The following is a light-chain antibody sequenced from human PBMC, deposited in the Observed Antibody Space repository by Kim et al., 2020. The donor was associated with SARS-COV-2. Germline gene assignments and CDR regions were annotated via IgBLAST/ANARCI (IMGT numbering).Light chain of an antibody. CDR3: QAWDSSVV. V-gene: IGLV3-1*01. CDR1: KLGDKY. J-gene: IGLJ2*01. CDR2: QDS. Sequence: SYELTQPPSVSVSPGQTASITCSGDKLGDKYACWYQQKPGQSPVLVIYQDSKRPSGIPERFSGSNSGNTATLTISGTQAMDEADYYCQAWDSSVVFGGGTKTSV.